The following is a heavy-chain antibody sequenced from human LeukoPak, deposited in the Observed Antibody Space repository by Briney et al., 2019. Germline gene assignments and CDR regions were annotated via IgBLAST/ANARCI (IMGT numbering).Heavy chain of an antibody. J-gene: IGHJ4*02. Sequence: GGSLRPSCAASGFTFSSYGMHWVRQAPGKGLEWVAFIRYDGSNKYYADSVKGRFTISRDNSKNTLYLQMNSLRAEDTAVYYCAKASIVPAALLIDYWGQGTLVTVSS. CDR2: IRYDGSNK. CDR1: GFTFSSYG. D-gene: IGHD2-2*01. CDR3: AKASIVPAALLIDY. V-gene: IGHV3-30*02.